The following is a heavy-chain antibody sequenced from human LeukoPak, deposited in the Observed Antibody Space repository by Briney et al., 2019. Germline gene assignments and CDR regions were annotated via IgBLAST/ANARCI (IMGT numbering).Heavy chain of an antibody. Sequence: SETLSLTCTVSGGSISSSIYYWAWIRQPPGKGLEWLGSIYYSGATYYNPSLKSRVTISIDTSKNQFSLKLSSVTAADTAVYYCATPYSGGYHGLDIWGQGTMVTVSS. CDR1: GGSISSSIYY. J-gene: IGHJ3*02. CDR2: IYYSGAT. D-gene: IGHD1-26*01. V-gene: IGHV4-39*01. CDR3: ATPYSGGYHGLDI.